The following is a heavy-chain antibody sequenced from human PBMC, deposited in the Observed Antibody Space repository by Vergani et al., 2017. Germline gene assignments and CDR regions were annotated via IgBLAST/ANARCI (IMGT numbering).Heavy chain of an antibody. CDR3: VKDDPSLHL. J-gene: IGHJ4*02. CDR2: IQFDGSNQ. Sequence: QVQLVETGGGVVQRGGSLRLSCATSGCTLSQSDMQWIRQGPGKGLEFVYFIQFDGSNQYYADSVKGRFTISRDMSKNTVYLQIDSLYSEDTAVYYCVKDDPSLHLWGQGTQVTVSS. V-gene: IGHV3-30*02. CDR1: GCTLSQSD.